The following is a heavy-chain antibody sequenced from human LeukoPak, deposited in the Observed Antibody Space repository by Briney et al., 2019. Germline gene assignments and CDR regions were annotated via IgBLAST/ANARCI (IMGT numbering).Heavy chain of an antibody. CDR3: ARNVRSGWLYFDY. CDR2: IYYSGSN. CDR1: GGSISSSSYY. J-gene: IGHJ4*02. Sequence: PSETLSLTCTVSGGSISSSSYYWGWIRQPPGKGLEWIGSIYYSGSNYYNSSLVSRVTLSADTSKSQFSLKLTSVTAADTAVYYCARNVRSGWLYFDYWGQGTLVTVSS. D-gene: IGHD6-19*01. V-gene: IGHV4-39*01.